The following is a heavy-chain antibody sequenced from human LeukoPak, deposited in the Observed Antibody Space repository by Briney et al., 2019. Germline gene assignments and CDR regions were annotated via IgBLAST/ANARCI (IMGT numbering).Heavy chain of an antibody. D-gene: IGHD3-22*01. V-gene: IGHV3-21*01. CDR1: RFTFSSYA. J-gene: IGHJ4*02. CDR3: ARHVVAVGFDY. Sequence: PGGSLRLSCAASRFTFSSYAMSWVRQAPGKGLEWVSSITSSSSYIYYADSVKGRFTISRDNAKNSLYLQMNSLRAEDTAVYYCARHVVAVGFDYWGQGTLVTVSS. CDR2: ITSSSSYI.